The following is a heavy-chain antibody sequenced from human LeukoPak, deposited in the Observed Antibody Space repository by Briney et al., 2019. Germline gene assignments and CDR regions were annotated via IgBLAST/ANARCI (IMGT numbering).Heavy chain of an antibody. D-gene: IGHD4-23*01. V-gene: IGHV4-34*10. CDR1: GGPFSGYY. CDR3: ARLGAVLTSVNWFDP. J-gene: IGHJ5*02. CDR2: FYHSGST. Sequence: SETLSLTCAVYGGPFSGYYWGWVRQPPGKGLEWIGSFYHSGSTYYNSSLKSRLTMSVDPSKNQFSLKLTAVTAADTAVYYCARLGAVLTSVNWFDPWGQGTLVTVSS.